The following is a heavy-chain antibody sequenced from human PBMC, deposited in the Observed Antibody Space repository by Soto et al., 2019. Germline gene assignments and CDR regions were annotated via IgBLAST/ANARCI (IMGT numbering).Heavy chain of an antibody. Sequence: GGSLRLSCAASGFTFSSYAMSWVRQAPGKGLEWVSAISGSGGSTYYADSVKGRFTISRDNSKNTLYLQMNSLRAEDTAVYYCAKKVPDRFWSGLSFDYWGQGTLVTVSS. CDR2: ISGSGGST. V-gene: IGHV3-23*01. CDR1: GFTFSSYA. CDR3: AKKVPDRFWSGLSFDY. D-gene: IGHD3-3*01. J-gene: IGHJ4*02.